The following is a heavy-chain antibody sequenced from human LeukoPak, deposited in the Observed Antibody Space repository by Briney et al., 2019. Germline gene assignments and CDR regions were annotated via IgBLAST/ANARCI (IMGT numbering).Heavy chain of an antibody. V-gene: IGHV1-2*02. CDR3: ACSYYDSPWAFDI. CDR2: INPNSGGT. J-gene: IGHJ3*02. Sequence: ASVKVSCKASGYTFTGYYMHWVRQAPGQGLEWMGWINPNSGGTNYAQKFQGRVTMTRDTSISTAYMELSRLRPDDTAVYYCACSYYDSPWAFDIWGQGTMVTVSS. D-gene: IGHD3-22*01. CDR1: GYTFTGYY.